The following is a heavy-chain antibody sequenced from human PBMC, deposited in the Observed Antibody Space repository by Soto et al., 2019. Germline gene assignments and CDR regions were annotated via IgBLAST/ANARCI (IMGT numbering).Heavy chain of an antibody. J-gene: IGHJ4*02. CDR3: ARVGGGTVVVPAAYFDY. CDR2: IYYSGST. D-gene: IGHD2-2*01. CDR1: GGSISSYY. V-gene: IGHV4-59*01. Sequence: SETLSLTCTVSGGSISSYYWSWIRQPPGKGLEWIGYIYYSGSTNYNPSLKSRVTISVDTSKNQFSLKLSSVTAADTAVYYCARVGGGTVVVPAAYFDYWGQGTLVTVSS.